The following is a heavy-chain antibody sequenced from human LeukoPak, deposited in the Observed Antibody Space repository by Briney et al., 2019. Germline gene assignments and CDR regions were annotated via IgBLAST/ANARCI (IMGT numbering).Heavy chain of an antibody. CDR2: ISNSGSTM. D-gene: IGHD6-13*01. V-gene: IGHV3-11*04. CDR3: AKEAAAGPFDY. J-gene: IGHJ4*02. Sequence: GGSLRLSCAASAFIFNNYYMSWIRQAPEKGLECVSYISNSGSTMFYADSVKGRFTISRDNSKNTLYLQMNSLRAEDTAVYYCAKEAAAGPFDYWGQGTLVTVSS. CDR1: AFIFNNYY.